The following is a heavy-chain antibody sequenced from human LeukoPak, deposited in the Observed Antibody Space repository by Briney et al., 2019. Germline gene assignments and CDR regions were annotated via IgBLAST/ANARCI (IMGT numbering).Heavy chain of an antibody. J-gene: IGHJ5*02. D-gene: IGHD6-6*01. CDR2: IYNIGST. V-gene: IGHV4-59*01. CDR3: ARVGTSIAALGRFDP. CDR1: GVSISSYY. Sequence: SETLSLTCTVSGVSISSYYWSWIRQPPGKGLEWIGYIYNIGSTNYNPSLKSRATISVDTSKNQFSLKLSSVTAADTAVYYCARVGTSIAALGRFDPWGQGTLVTVSS.